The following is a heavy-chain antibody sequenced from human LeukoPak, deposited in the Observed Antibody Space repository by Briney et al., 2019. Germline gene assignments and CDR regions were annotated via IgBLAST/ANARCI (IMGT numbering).Heavy chain of an antibody. J-gene: IGHJ4*02. Sequence: GGSLRLSCAASGFTFSSYGMHWVRQAPGRGLEWVAVISYDGGNKYYADSVKGRFTISRDNSKNTLYLQMNSLRAEDTAVYYCAKSASGYSYGYAIGYYFDYWGQGTLVTVSS. CDR3: AKSASGYSYGYAIGYYFDY. CDR1: GFTFSSYG. D-gene: IGHD5-18*01. V-gene: IGHV3-30*18. CDR2: ISYDGGNK.